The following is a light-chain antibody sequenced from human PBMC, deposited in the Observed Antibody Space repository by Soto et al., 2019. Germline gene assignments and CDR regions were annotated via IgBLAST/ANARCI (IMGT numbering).Light chain of an antibody. CDR3: QQSSSPPPYS. CDR2: TAS. V-gene: IGKV1-39*01. CDR1: QSISHY. J-gene: IGKJ2*03. Sequence: DIQMTQSPTSLSASVGDRVTITCRASQSISHYLNWYQLKPGAAPKLLIYTASTLQSGVPSRFSGSGSGTDFTLTISGLQPEDFATYYCQQSSSPPPYSFGQGTKVEIK.